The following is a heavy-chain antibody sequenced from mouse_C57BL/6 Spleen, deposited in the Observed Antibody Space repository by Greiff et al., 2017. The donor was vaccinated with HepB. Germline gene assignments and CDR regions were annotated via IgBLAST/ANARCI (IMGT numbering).Heavy chain of an antibody. D-gene: IGHD3-2*02. J-gene: IGHJ3*01. CDR3: ARSSSGYWFAY. CDR1: GYAFSSYW. Sequence: VQLQESGAELVKPGASVKISCKASGYAFSSYWMNWVKQRPGKGLEWIGQIYPGDGDTNYNGKFKGKATLTADKSSSTAYMQLSSLTSEDSAVYFCARSSSGYWFAYWGQGTLVTVSA. CDR2: IYPGDGDT. V-gene: IGHV1-80*01.